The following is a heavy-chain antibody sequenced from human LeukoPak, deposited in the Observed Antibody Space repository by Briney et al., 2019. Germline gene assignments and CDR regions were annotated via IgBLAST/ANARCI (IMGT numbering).Heavy chain of an antibody. V-gene: IGHV3-23*01. CDR2: ISGSGGST. CDR1: GFTFSNYA. D-gene: IGHD2-2*01. Sequence: AGGSLRLSCAASGFTFSNYAMSWVRQAPGKGLEWVSPISGSGGSTYYADSVKGRFTISRDNSKNTLYLQMNSLRAEDTAVYYCAKEKGYCSSASCSPFDSWGQGTLVTVSS. CDR3: AKEKGYCSSASCSPFDS. J-gene: IGHJ4*02.